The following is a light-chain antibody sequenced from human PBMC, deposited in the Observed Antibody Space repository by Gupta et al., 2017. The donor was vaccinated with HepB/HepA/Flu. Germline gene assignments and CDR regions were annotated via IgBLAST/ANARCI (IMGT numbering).Light chain of an antibody. J-gene: IGKJ4*01. CDR1: QGISSW. CDR3: QRADSVPFT. CDR2: DAS. V-gene: IGKV1-12*02. Sequence: DIQTTHAPSYVSASVVDTVTITCRARQGISSWLAWYQQKPGKAPKLLIYDASSLQGGVPSRLSGSGYGTEFTLTISSLQPEDFATDSGQRADSVPFTFGGGTKVEIK.